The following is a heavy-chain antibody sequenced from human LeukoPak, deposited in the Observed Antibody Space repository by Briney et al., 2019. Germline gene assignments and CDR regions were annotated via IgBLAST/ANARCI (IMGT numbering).Heavy chain of an antibody. CDR3: ARVDKVVPYYYYYGMDV. J-gene: IGHJ6*02. CDR2: IYTSGST. CDR1: GGSISSYY. V-gene: IGHV4-4*07. D-gene: IGHD2-15*01. Sequence: PSETLSLTCTVSGGSISSYYWSWIRQPAGKGLEWIGRIYTSGSTNYNPSLKSRVTISVDTSKNQFSLKLSSVTAADTAVYYCARVDKVVPYYYYYGMDVWGQGTTVTVSS.